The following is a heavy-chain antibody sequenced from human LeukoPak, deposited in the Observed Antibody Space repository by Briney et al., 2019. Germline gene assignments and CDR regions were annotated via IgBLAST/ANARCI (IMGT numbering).Heavy chain of an antibody. J-gene: IGHJ4*02. CDR3: ARVAEAAAFDS. D-gene: IGHD6-13*01. CDR2: ISRNSRYI. CDR1: GFAFSNYN. Sequence: GGSLRLSCVTSGFAFSNYNMNWVRQAPGKGLEWVSSISRNSRYIYYADSMRGRFTISRDNAKNSLYLQMNSLKPEDTAVYYCARVAEAAAFDSWGQGTLVTVSS. V-gene: IGHV3-21*06.